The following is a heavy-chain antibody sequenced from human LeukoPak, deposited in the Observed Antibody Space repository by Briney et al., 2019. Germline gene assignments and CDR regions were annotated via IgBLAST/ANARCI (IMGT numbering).Heavy chain of an antibody. J-gene: IGHJ4*02. CDR1: GYTFTSYD. CDR2: MNPNSGNT. CDR3: ARGYSYVIAVDY. Sequence: ASVKVSCKASGYTFTSYDINWVRQAIGQGLEWMGWMNPNSGNTGYAQKFQGRVTMTRNTSISTAYMELSSLRSEDTAVYYCARGYSYVIAVDYWGQGTLVTVSS. D-gene: IGHD5-18*01. V-gene: IGHV1-8*01.